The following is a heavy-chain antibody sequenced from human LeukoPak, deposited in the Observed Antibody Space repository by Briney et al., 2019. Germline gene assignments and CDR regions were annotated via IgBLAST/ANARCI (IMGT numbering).Heavy chain of an antibody. CDR2: ISATGGST. D-gene: IGHD2-2*02. V-gene: IGHV3-23*01. CDR3: ARPDCSSTSCYRPVY. Sequence: PGGSLRLSCAPSGFTFSSYAMSGVRQAPGKGLEWVSAISATGGSTYYADSVKGRFTISRDNSKSTLYLQMNSLRAEDTAVYYCARPDCSSTSCYRPVYWGQGTLVTVSS. CDR1: GFTFSSYA. J-gene: IGHJ4*02.